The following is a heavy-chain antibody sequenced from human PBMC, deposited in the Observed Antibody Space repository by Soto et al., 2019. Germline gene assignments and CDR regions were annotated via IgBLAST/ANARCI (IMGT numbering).Heavy chain of an antibody. CDR3: ALSFESGEILHYDCATAV. V-gene: IGHV1-18*04. D-gene: IGHD1-26*01. Sequence: QVQLVQSGAEVKKPGASVKVSCKASGYTFTSYGISWVRQAPGQGLEWMGWISAYNGNTNYAQKLQGRVTMTTDTSTSTAYMELRSSRSDDTAVYYCALSFESGEILHYDCATAVSDQDTTVTVSS. J-gene: IGHJ6*02. CDR2: ISAYNGNT. CDR1: GYTFTSYG.